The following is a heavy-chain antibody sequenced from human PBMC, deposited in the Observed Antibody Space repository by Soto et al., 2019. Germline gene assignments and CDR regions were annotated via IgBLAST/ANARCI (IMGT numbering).Heavy chain of an antibody. CDR2: IYYSGST. V-gene: IGHV4-39*01. D-gene: IGHD3-9*01. CDR3: ARQAYYDNFTGYSNQVDY. Sequence: QLQLQESGPGLVKPSETLSLTCTVSGGSISSSSYYWGWIRQPPGKGLEWIGSIYYSGSTYYNPSLTSRVPISVDTSKNPSSLKLRSVTAADTAVYYWARQAYYDNFTGYSNQVDYGGQGTLVTVSS. J-gene: IGHJ4*02. CDR1: GGSISSSSYY.